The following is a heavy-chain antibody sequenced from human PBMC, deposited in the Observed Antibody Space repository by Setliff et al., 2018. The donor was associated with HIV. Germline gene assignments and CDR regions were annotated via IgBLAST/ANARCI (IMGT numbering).Heavy chain of an antibody. CDR3: ARDPRSGYDSDTAMVTVYYYYMDV. V-gene: IGHV1-18*01. J-gene: IGHJ6*03. D-gene: IGHD5-18*01. CDR1: GYTFLNYG. CDR2: INVGNGNT. Sequence: ASVKVSCKASGYTFLNYGISWVRQTPGRGLEWMAWINVGNGNTKTARKFQGRVALTTDTSTSTAYMELRSLRYDDTAVYYCARDPRSGYDSDTAMVTVYYYYMDVWGKGTTVTVSS.